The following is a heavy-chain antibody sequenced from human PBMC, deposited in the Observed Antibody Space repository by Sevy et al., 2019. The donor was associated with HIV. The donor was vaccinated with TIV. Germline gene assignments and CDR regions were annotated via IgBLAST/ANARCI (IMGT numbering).Heavy chain of an antibody. V-gene: IGHV4-4*07. CDR3: ARERSVGQADYYGSGSYPGSRLDY. CDR1: GGSISSYY. Sequence: SETLSLTCTVSGGSISSYYWSWIRQPAGKGLEWIGRIYTSGSTNYNPSLKSRVTMSVDTSKNQFSLKLSSVTAADTAVYYCARERSVGQADYYGSGSYPGSRLDYWGQGTLVTVSS. J-gene: IGHJ4*02. D-gene: IGHD3-10*01. CDR2: IYTSGST.